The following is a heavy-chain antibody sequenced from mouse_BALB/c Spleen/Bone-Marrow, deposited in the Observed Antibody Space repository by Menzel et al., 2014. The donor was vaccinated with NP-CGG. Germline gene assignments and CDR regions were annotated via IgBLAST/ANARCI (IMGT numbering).Heavy chain of an antibody. CDR2: IRNKANGYTT. Sequence: EVQGVESGGGSVQPGGSLRLSCATSGFTFTDYYMSWVRQPPGKALEWLGFIRNKANGYTTEYSASVKGRFTISRDNSQRTLYLQMNTLRAEDSATYYCARDENVGIYWYFDVWGAGTTVIVSS. J-gene: IGHJ1*01. CDR3: ARDENVGIYWYFDV. V-gene: IGHV7-3*02. CDR1: GFTFTDYY.